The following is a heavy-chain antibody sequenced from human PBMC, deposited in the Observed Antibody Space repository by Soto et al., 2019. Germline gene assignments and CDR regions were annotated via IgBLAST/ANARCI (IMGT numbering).Heavy chain of an antibody. V-gene: IGHV1-58*01. Sequence: QMQLVQSGPEVKKPGTSVKVSCKASGFTFTSSAVQWVRQARGQRLEWIGWIVVGSGNTNYAQKFQERVTITRDMYTSTAYMELSSLRSEDTAVYYCAAPHDFWSGYQVSWGQGTLVTVSS. D-gene: IGHD3-3*01. CDR1: GFTFTSSA. J-gene: IGHJ4*02. CDR2: IVVGSGNT. CDR3: AAPHDFWSGYQVS.